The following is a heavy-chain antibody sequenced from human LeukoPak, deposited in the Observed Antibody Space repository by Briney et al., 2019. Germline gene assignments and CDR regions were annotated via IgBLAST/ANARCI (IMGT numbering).Heavy chain of an antibody. CDR2: ISPNSGGT. V-gene: IGHV1-2*02. CDR1: GYTFTDYY. Sequence: GASVTVSCKASGYTFTDYYIHWVRQAPGRDLEYMGWISPNSGGTNYAQMFQGRVTMTSDTSINTAFMELRSLRSDDTAVFYCARDSTGGYPDYWGQGTLVTVSS. CDR3: ARDSTGGYPDY. J-gene: IGHJ4*02. D-gene: IGHD7-27*01.